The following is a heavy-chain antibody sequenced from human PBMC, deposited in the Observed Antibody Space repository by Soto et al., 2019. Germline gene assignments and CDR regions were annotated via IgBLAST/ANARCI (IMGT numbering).Heavy chain of an antibody. D-gene: IGHD4-17*01. CDR1: GYSISSGYY. CDR2: IYHSGST. Sequence: SQTLSLTCTVSGYSISSGYYWGWIRQPPGKGLEWIGSIYHSGSTYYNPSLKSRVTISVDTSKNQFSLKLSSVTAADTAVYYCASRIYGDYAFDIWGQGTMVTVSS. CDR3: ASRIYGDYAFDI. V-gene: IGHV4-38-2*02. J-gene: IGHJ3*02.